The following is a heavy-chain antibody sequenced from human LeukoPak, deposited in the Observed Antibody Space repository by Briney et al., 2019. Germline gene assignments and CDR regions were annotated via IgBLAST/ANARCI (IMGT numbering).Heavy chain of an antibody. CDR1: GFTLSSYS. V-gene: IGHV3-21*01. D-gene: IGHD3-10*01. CDR2: ISSSSSYI. J-gene: IGHJ4*02. Sequence: PGGSLRLSCAASGFTLSSYSMNWVRQAPGKGLEWVSSISSSSSYIYYADSVKGRFTISRDNAKNSLYLQMNSLRAEDTAVYYCARDSVTMVRGVHPDYWGQGTLVTVSS. CDR3: ARDSVTMVRGVHPDY.